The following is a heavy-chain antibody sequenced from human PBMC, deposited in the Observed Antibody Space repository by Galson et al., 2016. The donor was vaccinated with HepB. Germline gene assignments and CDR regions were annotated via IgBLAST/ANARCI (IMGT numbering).Heavy chain of an antibody. D-gene: IGHD3-16*01. CDR3: AKDPARVGGSRLDF. CDR1: GFTFSTFT. J-gene: IGHJ4*02. Sequence: SLRLSCAASGFTFSTFTMHWVRQAPGKGLEWVALVNSGGNNKYYANSVKGRFTISRDDSKNTLFLQMNSLRPEDTALYYCAKDPARVGGSRLDFGGQGALITVSS. CDR2: VNSGGNNK. V-gene: IGHV3-30-3*01.